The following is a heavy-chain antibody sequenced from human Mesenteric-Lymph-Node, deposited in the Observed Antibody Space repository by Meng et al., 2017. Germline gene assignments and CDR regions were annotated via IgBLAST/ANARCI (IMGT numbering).Heavy chain of an antibody. CDR3: SAGRGGSAPSDY. CDR2: SRSKVSGYTT. J-gene: IGHJ4*02. V-gene: IGHV3-72*01. CDR1: GFTFSDHL. Sequence: GESLKISCVASGFTFSDHLMDWVRQAPGEGLEWVGRSRSKVSGYTTEYAASVRGRFSVSRDESRNLFYLQMNNLKTEDTAVYYCSAGRGGSAPSDYWGQGTLVTVSS. D-gene: IGHD1-26*01.